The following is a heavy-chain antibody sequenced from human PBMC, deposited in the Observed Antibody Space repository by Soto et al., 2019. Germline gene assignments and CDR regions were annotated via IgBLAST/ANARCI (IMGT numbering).Heavy chain of an antibody. CDR2: IYRSGTT. CDR1: GGSISGTGSS. Sequence: KTSETLSLTCAVSGGSISGTGSSWSWIRQPPAGVLEWLGYIYRSGTTLYYPSLKTRLTMSLDTSKNQFSLTLNSVTAADTAVYYCARAQFYSRSGNFNNLMFDSWGQGTQVTVSS. CDR3: ARAQFYSRSGNFNNLMFDS. V-gene: IGHV4-30-2*01. D-gene: IGHD3-10*01. J-gene: IGHJ5*01.